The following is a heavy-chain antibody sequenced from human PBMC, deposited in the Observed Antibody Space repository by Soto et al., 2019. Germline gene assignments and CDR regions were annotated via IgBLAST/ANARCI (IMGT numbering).Heavy chain of an antibody. CDR2: IYYSGST. CDR3: ARHYDILTGYYIPYYFDY. CDR1: GGSISSYY. D-gene: IGHD3-9*01. J-gene: IGHJ4*02. V-gene: IGHV4-59*08. Sequence: QVQLQESGPGLVKPSETLSLTCTVSGGSISSYYWSWIRQPPGKGLEWLGYIYYSGSTNYNPSLKRRVTISVDTSKNQFSVKLSSVTAADTAVYYCARHYDILTGYYIPYYFDYWGQGTLVTVSS.